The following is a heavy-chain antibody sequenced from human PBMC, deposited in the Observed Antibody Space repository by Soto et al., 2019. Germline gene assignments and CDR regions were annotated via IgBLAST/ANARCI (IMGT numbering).Heavy chain of an antibody. D-gene: IGHD3-10*01. CDR2: IYYLGST. CDR1: GGSMSEYF. Sequence: SETLSLTCSVSGGSMSEYFWSWIRQSPGKGLEWIGYIYYLGSTDYNPSLKSRVTISVDTSKRQFSLRLTSVTAADTAVYYCARDGYDGSGSPYPAYWGPGTQVTV. CDR3: ARDGYDGSGSPYPAY. V-gene: IGHV4-59*01. J-gene: IGHJ4*02.